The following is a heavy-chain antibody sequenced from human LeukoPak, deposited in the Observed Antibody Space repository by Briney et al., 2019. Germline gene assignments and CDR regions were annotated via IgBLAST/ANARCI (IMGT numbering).Heavy chain of an antibody. CDR1: GFTFSNYA. CDR2: ISDSGANT. J-gene: IGHJ4*02. D-gene: IGHD3-10*01. Sequence: GGSPRLSCAASGFTFSNYAMTWVRQAPGKGLEWVSDISDSGANTYYVDSAKGRFTISRDNSKNTLYLQMKFLRADDTAVYYCARVERSSRVHYFDYWGQGTLVTVSS. CDR3: ARVERSSRVHYFDY. V-gene: IGHV3-23*01.